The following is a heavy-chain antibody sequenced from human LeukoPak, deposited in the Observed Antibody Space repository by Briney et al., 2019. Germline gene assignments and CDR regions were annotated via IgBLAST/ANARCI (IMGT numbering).Heavy chain of an antibody. V-gene: IGHV3-30*02. CDR3: AKDQAPYYYDSSGYLMGNYYYYGMDV. Sequence: PGGSLRLSCAASGFTFSSYGMHWVRQAPGKGLEWEAFIRYDGSNKYYADSVKGRFTISRDNSKNTLYLQMNSLRAEDTAVYYCAKDQAPYYYDSSGYLMGNYYYYGMDVWGQGTTVTVSS. J-gene: IGHJ6*02. CDR2: IRYDGSNK. D-gene: IGHD3-22*01. CDR1: GFTFSSYG.